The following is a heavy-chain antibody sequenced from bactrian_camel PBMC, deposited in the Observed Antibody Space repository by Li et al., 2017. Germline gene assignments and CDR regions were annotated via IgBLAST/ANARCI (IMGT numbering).Heavy chain of an antibody. CDR2: ISTDNVYT. J-gene: IGHJ4*01. CDR1: GYIYSNKC. CDR3: AAVTSSSGNYCSTSRWYDH. D-gene: IGHD2*01. Sequence: VQLVESGGGSVQPGGSLKLSCVGSGYIYSNKCMGWFRQAPGKEREGVAAISTDNVYTYYADSVKGRFTISQDNAKNTVYLQLNSLKPDDTAVYVCAAVTSSSGNYCSTSRWYDHWGQGTQVTVS. V-gene: IGHV3S54*01.